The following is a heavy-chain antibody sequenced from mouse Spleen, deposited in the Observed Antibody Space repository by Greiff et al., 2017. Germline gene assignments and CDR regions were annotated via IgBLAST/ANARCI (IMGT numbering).Heavy chain of an antibody. Sequence: QVQLQQSGAELVRPGASVTLSCKASGYTFTDYEMHWVKQTPVHGLEWIGAIDPETGGTAYNQKFKGKAILTADKSSSTAYMELRSLTSEDSAVYYCTRDYGYDDWFAYWGQGTLVTASA. V-gene: IGHV1-15*01. CDR3: TRDYGYDDWFAY. CDR1: GYTFTDYE. D-gene: IGHD2-2*01. CDR2: IDPETGGT. J-gene: IGHJ3*01.